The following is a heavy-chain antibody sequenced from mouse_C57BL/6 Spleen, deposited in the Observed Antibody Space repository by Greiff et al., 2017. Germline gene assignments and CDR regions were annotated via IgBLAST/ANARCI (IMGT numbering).Heavy chain of an antibody. CDR2: ISSGGDYI. J-gene: IGHJ4*01. CDR3: TRVDSYYAMDY. D-gene: IGHD2-13*01. V-gene: IGHV5-9-1*02. CDR1: GFTFSSYA. Sequence: VQLKESGEGLVKPGGSLKLSCAASGFTFSSYAMSWVRQTPEKRLEWVAYISSGGDYIYYADTVKGRFTISRDNARNTLYLQMSSLKSEDTAMYYCTRVDSYYAMDYWGQGTSVTVSS.